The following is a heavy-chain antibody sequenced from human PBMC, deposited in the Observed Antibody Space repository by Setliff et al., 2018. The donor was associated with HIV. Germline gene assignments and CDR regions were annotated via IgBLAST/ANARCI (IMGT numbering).Heavy chain of an antibody. CDR1: GASIRGHY. J-gene: IGHJ3*02. V-gene: IGHV4-59*08. CDR2: IYYSGNT. D-gene: IGHD3-22*01. Sequence: PSETLSLTCSVSGASIRGHYWSWIRQSPGKGLEWIGNIYYSGNTNYNPSFKSRVTISVDTSKNQFALRVNSVTAADTAVYYCARSLVPSGYYYGRHAFDIWGQGTKVTVSS. CDR3: ARSLVPSGYYYGRHAFDI.